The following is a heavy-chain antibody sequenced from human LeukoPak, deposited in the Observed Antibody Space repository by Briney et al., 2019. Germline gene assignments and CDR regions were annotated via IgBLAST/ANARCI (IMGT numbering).Heavy chain of an antibody. CDR3: AKDLYDSYGSRYDY. Sequence: GGSLRLSCAASGFTFSSYWMSWVRQAPGKGLEWVANIKQDGSEKYYVDSVKGRFTISRDNAKNSLYLQMNSLRAEDTAAYYCAKDLYDSYGSRYDYWGQGTLVTVSS. CDR1: GFTFSSYW. J-gene: IGHJ4*02. V-gene: IGHV3-7*03. CDR2: IKQDGSEK. D-gene: IGHD5-18*01.